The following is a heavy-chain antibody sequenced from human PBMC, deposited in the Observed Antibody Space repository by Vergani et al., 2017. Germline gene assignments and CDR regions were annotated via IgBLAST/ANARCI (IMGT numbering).Heavy chain of an antibody. CDR1: GFTFSSYA. D-gene: IGHD3-10*01. CDR3: AKWQAWFGTPGGGY. J-gene: IGHJ4*02. V-gene: IGHV3-23*01. CDR2: ISGSGGST. Sequence: EVQLLESGGGLVQPGGSLRLSCAASGFTFSSYAMSWVRQAPGKGLEWVSAISGSGGSTYYADSVKGRFTISRDNSKNTLYLQMNSLRAEDTALYYCAKWQAWFGTPGGGYWGQGTLVTVSS.